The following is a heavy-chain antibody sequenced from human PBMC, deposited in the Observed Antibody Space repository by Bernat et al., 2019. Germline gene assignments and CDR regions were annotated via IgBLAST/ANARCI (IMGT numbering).Heavy chain of an antibody. V-gene: IGHV3-7*01. CDR2: IKQDGSEH. CDR3: TRDRDVVVGARNYDAFDI. Sequence: EVQLVESGGGLVQPGGSLRLSCAASGFVFSNYWMAWVRQAPGKGLEWVANIKQDGSEHSYVDSVKGRFTISRDNAKNSLFLQMNSLRDEDTAVYYCTRDRDVVVGARNYDAFDIWGQGTMVTVSS. J-gene: IGHJ3*02. CDR1: GFVFSNYW. D-gene: IGHD2-15*01.